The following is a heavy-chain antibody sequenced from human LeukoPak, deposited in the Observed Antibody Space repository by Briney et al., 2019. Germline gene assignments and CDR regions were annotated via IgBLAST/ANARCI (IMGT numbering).Heavy chain of an antibody. CDR2: IYYSGST. J-gene: IGHJ3*02. Sequence: SETLSLTCTVSGGSISSGDYYWSWIRQPPGEGLEWIGYIYYSGSTYYNPSLKSRVTISVDTSKNQFSLKLSSVTAADTAVYYCARERLNQLLYFDAFDIWGQGTMVTVSS. CDR1: GGSISSGDYY. D-gene: IGHD2-2*02. V-gene: IGHV4-30-4*08. CDR3: ARERLNQLLYFDAFDI.